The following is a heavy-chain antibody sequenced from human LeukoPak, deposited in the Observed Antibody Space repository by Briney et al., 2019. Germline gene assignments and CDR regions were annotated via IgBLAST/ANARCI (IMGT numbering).Heavy chain of an antibody. CDR2: INKDGTEK. J-gene: IGHJ6*04. V-gene: IGHV3-7*01. Sequence: GGPLRLSCAAAEFTSSAFGMTWVRRPPGKGLEWVANINKDGTEKEYVDSVKGRFSIFRDNAKNSVFLQMNSLRAEDTAVYYCAIFAVVVPGNTIRWGKGTTVIVSA. CDR1: EFTSSAFG. CDR3: AIFAVVVPGNTIR. D-gene: IGHD2-2*01.